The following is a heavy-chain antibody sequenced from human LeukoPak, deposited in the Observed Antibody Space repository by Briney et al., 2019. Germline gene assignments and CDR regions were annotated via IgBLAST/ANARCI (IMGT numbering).Heavy chain of an antibody. CDR3: ATGGVPDRGRFDY. CDR1: GFTFGSYS. CDR2: IHYSSTYI. Sequence: TGGSLRLSCAASGFTFGSYSMNWVRQAPGKGLEWVSTIHYSSTYIFYADSMKGRFTISRDNAKNSLYLQMNSLRAEDTALYYCATGGVPDRGRFDYWGQGTLVTVSS. V-gene: IGHV3-21*01. D-gene: IGHD3-10*01. J-gene: IGHJ4*02.